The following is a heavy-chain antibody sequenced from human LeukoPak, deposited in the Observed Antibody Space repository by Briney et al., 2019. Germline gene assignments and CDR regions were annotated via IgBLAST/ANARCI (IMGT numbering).Heavy chain of an antibody. CDR2: ISYDGSNK. J-gene: IGHJ4*02. D-gene: IGHD1-26*01. CDR3: AKYSGSYNCFDY. Sequence: GRSLRLSCAASGFTFSSYGMHWVRQAPGKGLEWVAVISYDGSNKYYADSVKGRSTISRDNSKNTLYLQMNSLRAEDTAVYYCAKYSGSYNCFDYWGQGTLVTVSS. CDR1: GFTFSSYG. V-gene: IGHV3-30*18.